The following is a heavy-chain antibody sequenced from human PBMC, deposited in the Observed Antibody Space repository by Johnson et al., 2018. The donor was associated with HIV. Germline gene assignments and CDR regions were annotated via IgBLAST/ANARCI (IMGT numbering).Heavy chain of an antibody. J-gene: IGHJ3*02. CDR2: INWNGGST. V-gene: IGHV3-20*04. D-gene: IGHD2-15*01. CDR1: VFTFDDYG. CDR3: AREGGYCSGGSCVNAFDI. Sequence: VQLVESGGGVVRPGGSLRLSCAASVFTFDDYGMSWVRQAPGKGLEWVSGINWNGGSTGYADSVKGRFTISRDNAKNSLYLQMNSLRAEDTALYYCAREGGYCSGGSCVNAFDIWGQGTMVTVSS.